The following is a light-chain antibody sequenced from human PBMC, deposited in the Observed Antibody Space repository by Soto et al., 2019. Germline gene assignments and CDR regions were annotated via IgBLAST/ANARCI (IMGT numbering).Light chain of an antibody. CDR1: QGIAPY. Sequence: DVQMTQSPSSLSASVGDRVTITCRASQGIAPYLAWFQQKPGEVTRLLIYATSTLQSGVPSRFSGSGTGTDFTITISSVQHEDVATYYSQKCSFAALSFGGGIMVEI. J-gene: IGKJ4*01. CDR3: QKCSFAALS. CDR2: ATS. V-gene: IGKV1-27*01.